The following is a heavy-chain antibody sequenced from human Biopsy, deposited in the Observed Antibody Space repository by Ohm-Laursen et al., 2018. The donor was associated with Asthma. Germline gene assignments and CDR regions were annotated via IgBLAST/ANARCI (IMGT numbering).Heavy chain of an antibody. CDR3: ARAVDYSHYYGIDV. CDR1: GYTFNSAG. J-gene: IGHJ6*02. D-gene: IGHD3-10*01. CDR2: ISVYNGNT. Sequence: GASVKVSCKISGYTFNSAGITWVRQAPGQGLEWMGWISVYNGNTKVAQKLQDRATMITDTSTSTAYMELRSLRSDDTAVYFCARAVDYSHYYGIDVWGQGTTVTVS. V-gene: IGHV1-18*01.